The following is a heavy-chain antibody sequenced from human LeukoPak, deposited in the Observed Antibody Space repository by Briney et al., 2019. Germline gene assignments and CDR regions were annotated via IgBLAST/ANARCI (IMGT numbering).Heavy chain of an antibody. CDR2: ITPIFGTA. Sequence: SVKVSCKASGGTFSSYAISWVRQAPGQGLEWMGGITPIFGTANYAQKFQGRVTITADESTSTAYMELSSLRSEDTAVYYCASPVLRFLERGHYGMDVWGQGTTVTVSS. V-gene: IGHV1-69*01. D-gene: IGHD3-3*01. CDR1: GGTFSSYA. CDR3: ASPVLRFLERGHYGMDV. J-gene: IGHJ6*02.